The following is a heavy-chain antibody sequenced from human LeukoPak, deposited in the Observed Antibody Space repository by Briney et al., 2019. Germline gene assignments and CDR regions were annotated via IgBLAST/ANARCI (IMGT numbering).Heavy chain of an antibody. CDR1: GYTFTSYD. CDR3: ARALNYYGPGSYSPYYYGMDV. V-gene: IGHV1-8*01. Sequence: ASVKVSCKASGYTFTSYDINWLRQATGQGLEWWGWMKPNSGNTGYAKKFQGRVTMTRNTSISTGYMELSSLRSEDTAVYYCARALNYYGPGSYSPYYYGMDVWGQGTPVTVSS. CDR2: MKPNSGNT. J-gene: IGHJ6*02. D-gene: IGHD3-10*01.